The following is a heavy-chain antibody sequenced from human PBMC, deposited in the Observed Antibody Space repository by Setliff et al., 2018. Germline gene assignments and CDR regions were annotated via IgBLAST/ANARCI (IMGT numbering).Heavy chain of an antibody. CDR1: GFSFSRHW. D-gene: IGHD3-10*01. V-gene: IGHV3-7*01. J-gene: IGHJ3*02. Sequence: GGSLRLSCVVSGFSFSRHWMSWVRQAPGKGLEWVADIKQNGSTKYYLDSVKGRFTISRDNDKRSLYLQMNGLRADDTVVYYCVRDDAGNYDGFDNWGQGTLVTVSS. CDR3: VRDDAGNYDGFDN. CDR2: IKQNGSTK.